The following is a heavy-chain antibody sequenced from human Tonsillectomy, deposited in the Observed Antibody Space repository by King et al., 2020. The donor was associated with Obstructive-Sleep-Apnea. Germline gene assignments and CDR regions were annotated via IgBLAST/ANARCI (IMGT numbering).Heavy chain of an antibody. CDR1: GFTFSSYG. D-gene: IGHD3-22*01. Sequence: VQLVESGGGVVQPGRSLRLSCAASGFTFSSYGMHWVRQAPGKGLEWVAVISYDGSNKYYADSVKGRFTISRDNSKNTLYLQMNSLRAEDTAVYYCAKDLYFKGHYYDSYGMDVWGQGTTVTVSS. J-gene: IGHJ6*02. CDR3: AKDLYFKGHYYDSYGMDV. V-gene: IGHV3-30*18. CDR2: ISYDGSNK.